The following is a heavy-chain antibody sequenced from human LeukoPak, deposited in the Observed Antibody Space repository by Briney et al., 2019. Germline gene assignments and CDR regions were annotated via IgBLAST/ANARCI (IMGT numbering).Heavy chain of an antibody. CDR3: AKGGHLDD. CDR2: IKHDGSEK. J-gene: IGHJ4*02. CDR1: GFTFRTYW. Sequence: PGGSLRLSCAASGFTFRTYWMSWVRQAPGKGLEWVANIKHDGSEKYYVDSVKGRFTISRDNDKYSLDLQMNSLRADDTAVYYCAKGGHLDDWGQGILVTVSS. V-gene: IGHV3-7*01.